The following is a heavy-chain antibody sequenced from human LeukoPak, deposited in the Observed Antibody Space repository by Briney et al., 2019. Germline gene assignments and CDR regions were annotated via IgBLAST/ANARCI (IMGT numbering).Heavy chain of an antibody. J-gene: IGHJ5*02. CDR2: ISASGGST. Sequence: GGSLRLSCVASGFTFSNYGMSWVRQAPGKGLEWVSAISASGGSTYYAGSVKGRFTISRDNSKNTLYLQMNSLRAEDTAVYYCAKDGEIVEVPAVPNGFDPWGQGTLVTVSS. V-gene: IGHV3-23*01. CDR1: GFTFSNYG. D-gene: IGHD2-2*01. CDR3: AKDGEIVEVPAVPNGFDP.